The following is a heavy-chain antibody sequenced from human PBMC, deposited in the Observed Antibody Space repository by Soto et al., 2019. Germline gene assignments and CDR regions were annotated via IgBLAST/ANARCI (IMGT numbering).Heavy chain of an antibody. CDR2: IIPILGIA. CDR3: ARARQLWFGEFSQFYGMDV. J-gene: IGHJ6*02. Sequence: GASVKVSCNASGGTFSSYSISWVRQAPGQGLEWMGRIIPILGIANYAQKFQGRVTITADKSTSTAYMELSSLRSEDTAVYYCARARQLWFGEFSQFYGMDVWGQGTTVTVSS. D-gene: IGHD3-10*01. V-gene: IGHV1-69*02. CDR1: GGTFSSYS.